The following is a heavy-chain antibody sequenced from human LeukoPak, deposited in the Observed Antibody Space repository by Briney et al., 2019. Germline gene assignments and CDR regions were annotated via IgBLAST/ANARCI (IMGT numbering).Heavy chain of an antibody. J-gene: IGHJ4*02. D-gene: IGHD1-1*01. V-gene: IGHV3-53*01. Sequence: GGSLRLSCAASGFTVSSNYMSWVRQAPGKGLEWVSLIYSGGSTSYADSVKDRFTFSRDNTKNPLYLQMNSLRAEDTAVYYCARDRVNWNDVGGLFDYWGQGTLVTVSS. CDR1: GFTVSSNY. CDR3: ARDRVNWNDVGGLFDY. CDR2: IYSGGST.